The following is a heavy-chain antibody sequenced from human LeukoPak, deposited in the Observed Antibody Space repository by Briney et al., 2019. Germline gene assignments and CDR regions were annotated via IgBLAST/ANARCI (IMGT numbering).Heavy chain of an antibody. Sequence: PGGSLRLSCAASGFTFSSYSMNWVRQAPGKGLEWVSSISSSSSYIYYADSVKGRFTISRDNSKNTLYLQMNSLRAEDTAVYYCAKDPASGNYFDYWGQGTLVTVSS. J-gene: IGHJ4*02. D-gene: IGHD2-2*01. CDR1: GFTFSSYS. V-gene: IGHV3-21*01. CDR3: AKDPASGNYFDY. CDR2: ISSSSSYI.